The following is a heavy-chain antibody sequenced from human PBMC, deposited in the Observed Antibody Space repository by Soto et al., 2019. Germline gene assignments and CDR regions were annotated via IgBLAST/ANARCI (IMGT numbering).Heavy chain of an antibody. J-gene: IGHJ4*02. D-gene: IGHD2-15*01. Sequence: QVQLVQSGAEEKKPGASVKVSCKASGYTFTNYAIHWVRQAPGQRLEWMGWINAGNGNTKHSQKFQGRVTIPRDTSASTAYMELSSLRSEDTAVYYWARGVAPYYFDYWGQGTLVTVSS. CDR1: GYTFTNYA. CDR3: ARGVAPYYFDY. CDR2: INAGNGNT. V-gene: IGHV1-3*05.